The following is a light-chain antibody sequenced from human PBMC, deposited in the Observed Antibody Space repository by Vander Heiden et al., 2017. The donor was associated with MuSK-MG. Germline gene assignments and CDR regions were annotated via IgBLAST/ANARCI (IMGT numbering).Light chain of an antibody. V-gene: IGKV1-33*01. Sequence: IQMTQSPSSLSASVGDRVTITCQASQDISNYLNWYQQKPGKAPKLLIYDASNLETGVPSRFSESGSGTDFTFTISSLQPEDVATYYCQQDDNLPFTFGHGTKVDIK. J-gene: IGKJ3*01. CDR3: QQDDNLPFT. CDR2: DAS. CDR1: QDISNY.